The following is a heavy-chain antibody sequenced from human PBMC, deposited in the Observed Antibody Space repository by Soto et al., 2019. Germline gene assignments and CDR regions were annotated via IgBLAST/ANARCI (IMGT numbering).Heavy chain of an antibody. Sequence: PSETLSLTCTVSGGSVSSGSYYWSWIRQPPGKGLEWIGYIYYSGSTNYNPSLKSRVTISVDTSKNQFSLKLSSVTAADTAVYYCARDLAYYDFWSGSQSGGKFDPWGQGTLVTVSS. CDR2: IYYSGST. J-gene: IGHJ5*02. V-gene: IGHV4-61*01. CDR3: ARDLAYYDFWSGSQSGGKFDP. D-gene: IGHD3-3*01. CDR1: GGSVSSGSYY.